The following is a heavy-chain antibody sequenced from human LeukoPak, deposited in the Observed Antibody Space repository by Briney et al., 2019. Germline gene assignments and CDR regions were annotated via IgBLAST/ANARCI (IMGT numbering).Heavy chain of an antibody. CDR2: IYYSGST. D-gene: IGHD3-22*01. CDR1: GGSISSSSYY. Sequence: SETLSLTCTVSGGSISSSSYYWGWIRQPPGKGLEWIGSIYYSGSTYYNPSLKSRVTISVDTSKNQFSLKLSSVTAADTAVYYCARVTKYYDSRGPFDYWGQGTLVTVSS. J-gene: IGHJ4*02. V-gene: IGHV4-39*07. CDR3: ARVTKYYDSRGPFDY.